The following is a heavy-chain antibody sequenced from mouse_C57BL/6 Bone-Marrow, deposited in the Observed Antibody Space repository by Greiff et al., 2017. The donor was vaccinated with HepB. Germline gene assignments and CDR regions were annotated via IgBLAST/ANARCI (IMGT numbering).Heavy chain of an antibody. CDR2: IWSDGST. CDR3: ARQGITTVVATDYYAMDY. CDR1: GFSLTSYV. D-gene: IGHD1-1*01. J-gene: IGHJ4*01. Sequence: VKLMESGPGLVAPSQSLSITCTVSGFSLTSYVVHWVRQPPGKGLEWLVVIWSDGSTTYNSAPKSRLSISKDKSKSQVFLKMNSHQTDDTAMYYWARQGITTVVATDYYAMDYWGQGTSVTVTA. V-gene: IGHV2-6-1*01.